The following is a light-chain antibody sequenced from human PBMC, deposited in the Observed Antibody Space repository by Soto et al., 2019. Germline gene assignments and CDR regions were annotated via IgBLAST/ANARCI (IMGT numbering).Light chain of an antibody. CDR1: SSDVGGYNY. Sequence: QSALTQPASVSGSPGQSITISCTGTSSDVGGYNYVSWYQQHPGKAPNLMIYDVSNRPSGVSSRFSGSKSGNTASLTISGLQAEDEADYYCSSYTGSSTLVFGGGTKVTVL. V-gene: IGLV2-14*01. CDR3: SSYTGSSTLV. CDR2: DVS. J-gene: IGLJ2*01.